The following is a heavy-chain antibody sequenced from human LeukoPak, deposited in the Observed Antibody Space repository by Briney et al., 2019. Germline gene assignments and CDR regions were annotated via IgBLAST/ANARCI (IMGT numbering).Heavy chain of an antibody. J-gene: IGHJ5*02. CDR2: IYYSGST. Sequence: SETLSLTCTVSGDSFSYFYWSWIRQPPGKGLEWIGYIYYSGSTNYNPSLKSRVTISVDTSKNQFSLKLSSVTAADTAVYYCARHTNVLLWFGESGWFDPWGQGTLVTVSS. D-gene: IGHD3-10*01. CDR1: GDSFSYFY. V-gene: IGHV4-59*08. CDR3: ARHTNVLLWFGESGWFDP.